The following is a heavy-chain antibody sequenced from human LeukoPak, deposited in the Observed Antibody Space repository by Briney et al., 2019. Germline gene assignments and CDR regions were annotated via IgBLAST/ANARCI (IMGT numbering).Heavy chain of an antibody. D-gene: IGHD3-10*01. J-gene: IGHJ4*02. CDR2: IYSGGST. CDR3: ARDPNYYGSGSYFDH. V-gene: IGHV3-66*02. Sequence: PGGSLRLSCAASGFTVSSNYMSWVRQAPGKGLEWVSVIYSGGSTYYADSVKGRFTISRDNSKNTLYLQMNSLRAEDTAVYYCARDPNYYGSGSYFDHWGQGTLVTVSS. CDR1: GFTVSSNY.